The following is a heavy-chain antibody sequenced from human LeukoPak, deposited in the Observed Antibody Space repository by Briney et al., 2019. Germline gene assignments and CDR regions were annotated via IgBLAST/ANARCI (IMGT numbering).Heavy chain of an antibody. CDR2: IYHSGST. CDR1: GGSISSGGYS. V-gene: IGHV4-30-2*01. Sequence: SETLSLTCAVSGGSISSGGYSWSWIRQPPGKGLERIGYIYHSGSTYYNPSLKSRVTISVDRSKNQFSLKLSSVTAADTAVYYCARGRAIDYYYGMDVWGQGTTVTVSS. D-gene: IGHD3-16*02. CDR3: ARGRAIDYYYGMDV. J-gene: IGHJ6*02.